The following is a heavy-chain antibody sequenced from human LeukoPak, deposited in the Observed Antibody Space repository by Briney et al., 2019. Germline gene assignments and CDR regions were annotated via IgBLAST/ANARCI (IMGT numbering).Heavy chain of an antibody. Sequence: PSETLSLTCTVSGGSISSGVYCWSWIRQPPGKGLEWIGEINHSGSTNYNPSLKSRVTISVDTSKNQFSLKLSSVTAADTAVYYCARAVGATPTLWGQGTLVTVSS. CDR3: ARAVGATPTL. V-gene: IGHV4-61*08. D-gene: IGHD1-26*01. CDR2: INHSGST. J-gene: IGHJ4*02. CDR1: GGSISSGVYC.